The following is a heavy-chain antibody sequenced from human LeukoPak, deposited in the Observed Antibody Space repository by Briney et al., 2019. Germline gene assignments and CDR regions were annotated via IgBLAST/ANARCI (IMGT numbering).Heavy chain of an antibody. CDR1: GFTFSNYA. D-gene: IGHD1-7*01. Sequence: PGGSLRLSCAASGFTFSNYAMHWVRQAPGKGLEWVAIISYDGSDKYYADSVKGRFTISRDNSKNTLYLQMNSLRAEDTAVYYCARDRSGITGTLAYWGQGTLVTVSS. V-gene: IGHV3-30*04. J-gene: IGHJ4*02. CDR3: ARDRSGITGTLAY. CDR2: ISYDGSDK.